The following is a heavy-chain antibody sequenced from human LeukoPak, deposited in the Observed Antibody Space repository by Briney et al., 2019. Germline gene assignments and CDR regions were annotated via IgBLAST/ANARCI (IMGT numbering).Heavy chain of an antibody. J-gene: IGHJ6*03. Sequence: ASVKVSCKASGYTFTSYYMHWVRQAPGQGLEWMGIINPSGGSTSYAQKFQGRVTMTRDTSTSTVYMELSSLRSEDTAVYYCARERRRSFYYYYYMDVWGKGTTVTVSS. CDR1: GYTFTSYY. CDR2: INPSGGST. D-gene: IGHD2-15*01. CDR3: ARERRRSFYYYYYMDV. V-gene: IGHV1-46*01.